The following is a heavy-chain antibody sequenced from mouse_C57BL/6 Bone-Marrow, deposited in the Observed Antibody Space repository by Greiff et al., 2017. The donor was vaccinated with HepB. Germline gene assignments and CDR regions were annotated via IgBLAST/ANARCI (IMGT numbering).Heavy chain of an antibody. CDR1: GFNIKDDY. Sequence: EVQLQQSGAELVRPGASVKLSCTASGFNIKDDYMHWVKQRPEQGLEWIGWIDPENGDTEYASKFQGKATITADTSSNTAYLQLSSLTSEDTAVYYCTIIYYYGSSYWYFDVWGTGTTVTVSS. CDR2: IDPENGDT. CDR3: TIIYYYGSSYWYFDV. J-gene: IGHJ1*03. D-gene: IGHD1-1*01. V-gene: IGHV14-4*01.